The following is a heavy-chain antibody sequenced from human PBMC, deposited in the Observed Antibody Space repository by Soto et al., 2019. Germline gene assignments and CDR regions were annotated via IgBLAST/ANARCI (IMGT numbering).Heavy chain of an antibody. CDR2: INHSGST. CDR1: GGSLSGYY. V-gene: IGHV4-34*01. D-gene: IGHD6-6*01. Sequence: SETLSLTCAVYGGSLSGYYWSWIRQPPGKGLEWIGEINHSGSTNYNPSLKSRVTISVDTSKNQFSLKLSSVTAADTAVYYCAREQLVYYYYYGMDVWGQGTTVTVSS. J-gene: IGHJ6*02. CDR3: AREQLVYYYYYGMDV.